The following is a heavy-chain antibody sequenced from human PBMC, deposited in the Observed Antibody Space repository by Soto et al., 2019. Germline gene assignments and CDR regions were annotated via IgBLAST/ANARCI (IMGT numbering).Heavy chain of an antibody. D-gene: IGHD6-13*01. J-gene: IGHJ4*02. CDR2: IYYSGST. Sequence: QVQLQESGPGLVKPSETLTLTCTVSGGSISSYYWSWIRQPPGKGLEWIGYIYYSGSTNYNPSLKSRVTISVDTSKNQFSLKLSSVTAADTAVYYCARSISSWYRHFDYWGQGTLVTVSS. CDR1: GGSISSYY. CDR3: ARSISSWYRHFDY. V-gene: IGHV4-59*01.